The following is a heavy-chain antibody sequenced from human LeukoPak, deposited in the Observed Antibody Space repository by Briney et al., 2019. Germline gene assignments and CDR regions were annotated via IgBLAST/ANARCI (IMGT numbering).Heavy chain of an antibody. J-gene: IGHJ4*02. Sequence: SSVKVSCKASGGTFSSYAISGVRQAPGQGLEWMGGIIPIFGTANYAQKFQGRVTITTDESTSTAYMELSSLRSEDTAVYYCATSYGDYATNDYWGQGTLVTVSS. CDR3: ATSYGDYATNDY. CDR2: IIPIFGTA. D-gene: IGHD4-17*01. V-gene: IGHV1-69*05. CDR1: GGTFSSYA.